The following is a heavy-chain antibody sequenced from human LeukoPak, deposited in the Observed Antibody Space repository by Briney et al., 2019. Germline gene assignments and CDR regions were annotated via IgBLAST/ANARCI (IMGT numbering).Heavy chain of an antibody. J-gene: IGHJ4*02. CDR1: GFTFNSYE. V-gene: IGHV3-48*03. CDR2: ISSSGSTI. Sequence: PGGSLRLSCAASGFTFNSYEMNWVRQAPGKGLEWVSYISSSGSTIYYADSVKGRFTISRDNAKNSLYLQMNSLRAEDTAVYYCARGSGYYYDSSGYYYPGGDYWGQGTLVTVSS. CDR3: ARGSGYYYDSSGYYYPGGDY. D-gene: IGHD3-22*01.